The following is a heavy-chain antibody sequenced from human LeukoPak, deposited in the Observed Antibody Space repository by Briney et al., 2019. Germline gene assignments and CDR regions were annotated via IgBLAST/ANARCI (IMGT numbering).Heavy chain of an antibody. V-gene: IGHV4-59*01. D-gene: IGHD3-22*01. J-gene: IGHJ3*02. Sequence: SETLSLTCTVSGVSISSYYWSWIRQPPGKGLESIGYIYYSGSTNYNPSLKSRVTISVDTSKNQFSLKLSSVTAADTAVYYCARVKKGQYYYDSSGQYDAFDIWGQGTMVTVSS. CDR2: IYYSGST. CDR3: ARVKKGQYYYDSSGQYDAFDI. CDR1: GVSISSYY.